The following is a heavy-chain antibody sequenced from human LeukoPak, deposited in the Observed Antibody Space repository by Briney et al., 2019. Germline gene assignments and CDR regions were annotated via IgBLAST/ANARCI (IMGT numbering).Heavy chain of an antibody. CDR1: GFIFSSYS. V-gene: IGHV3-48*01. Sequence: GGSLRLSCAASGFIFSSYSMNWVRQAPGKGLEWISFISSVSSTIFYADSVKGRFTISRDNSKNTFHLQMNSLRAEDTAVYYCARRAGDYSHPYDYWGQGTLVTVSS. J-gene: IGHJ4*02. CDR2: ISSVSSTI. D-gene: IGHD3-22*01. CDR3: ARRAGDYSHPYDY.